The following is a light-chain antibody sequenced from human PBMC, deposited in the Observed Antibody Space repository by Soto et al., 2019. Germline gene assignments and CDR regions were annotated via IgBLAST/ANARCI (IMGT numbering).Light chain of an antibody. CDR2: SNN. V-gene: IGLV1-44*01. CDR3: AAWDGSLRGYV. Sequence: QSALTQPPSTSGTPGQRVTISCSGSSSNIGSNTVNWYQHLPGTAPKLLIYSNNQRPSGVPDRFSGSKSGTSASLAVSGLQSEDEADYYCAAWDGSLRGYVFGTGTQLTVL. J-gene: IGLJ1*01. CDR1: SSNIGSNT.